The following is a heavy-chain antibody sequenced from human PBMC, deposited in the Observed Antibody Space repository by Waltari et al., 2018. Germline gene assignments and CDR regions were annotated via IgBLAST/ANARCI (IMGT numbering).Heavy chain of an antibody. CDR3: AKGRLLRFLEWLLHPSDY. D-gene: IGHD3-3*01. Sequence: EVQLLESGGGLVQPGGSLRLSCAASGFTFSSYAMSWVRQAPGKGLEWVSAISGSGGSTYYADSVKGRFTISRDNSKNTLYLQMNSLRAEDTAVYYCAKGRLLRFLEWLLHPSDYWGQGTLVTVSS. CDR1: GFTFSSYA. J-gene: IGHJ4*02. CDR2: ISGSGGST. V-gene: IGHV3-23*01.